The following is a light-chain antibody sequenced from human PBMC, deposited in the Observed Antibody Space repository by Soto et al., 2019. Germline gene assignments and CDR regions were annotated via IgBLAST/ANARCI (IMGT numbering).Light chain of an antibody. CDR3: GSHAGDSNLV. V-gene: IGLV2-8*01. CDR1: STDVGAYNY. J-gene: IGLJ3*02. CDR2: EVT. Sequence: QSVLTQPPSASGSPGQSVTISCTGTSTDVGAYNYVSWYQQHPGKAPKLIIYEVTKRPSWVPDRFSGSKSGNTASLTVSGLQAEDEAGYYCGSHAGDSNLVFGGGTKLPVL.